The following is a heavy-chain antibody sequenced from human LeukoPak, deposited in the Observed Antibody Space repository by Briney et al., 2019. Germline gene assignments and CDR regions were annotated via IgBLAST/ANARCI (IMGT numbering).Heavy chain of an antibody. V-gene: IGHV3-48*02. CDR3: ARDFDHSTVTTPRY. CDR1: GFTFSSYS. D-gene: IGHD4-17*01. Sequence: GGSLRLSCAASGFTFSSYSMNWVRQAPGKGLEWVSYISSSSDTIYYADSVKGRFTISRDNAKRSLYLQMNSLRDEDTAVYYCARDFDHSTVTTPRYWGQGTLVTVSS. J-gene: IGHJ4*02. CDR2: ISSSSDTI.